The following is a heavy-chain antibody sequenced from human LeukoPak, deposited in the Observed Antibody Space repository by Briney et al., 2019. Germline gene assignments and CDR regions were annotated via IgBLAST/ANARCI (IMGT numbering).Heavy chain of an antibody. CDR1: GSTFTGYY. V-gene: IGHV1-2*02. CDR3: ASGRFWKLTWAFTLDS. D-gene: IGHD3-10*01. Sequence: ASVKVSCKASGSTFTGYYMHWVRQAPGQGLEWMGWINPNSGGTKYAQKFQGRVTMTRDMSISTAYMELSRLRSDDTAVYYCASGRFWKLTWAFTLDSWGQGTLVTVSS. J-gene: IGHJ4*02. CDR2: INPNSGGT.